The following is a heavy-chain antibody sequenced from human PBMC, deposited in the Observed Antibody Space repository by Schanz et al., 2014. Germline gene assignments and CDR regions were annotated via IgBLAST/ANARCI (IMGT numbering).Heavy chain of an antibody. CDR2: INLDGSGK. CDR3: ARENLNWEAFDI. V-gene: IGHV3-7*03. D-gene: IGHD7-27*01. Sequence: DVQLVESGGGLVQPGGSLRLSCAASGFTFTNYWMTWVRQAPGKGLEWVANINLDGSGKIYLGSVRGRFAISRDDAQNSLYLEMTSLRGEDTAVYYCARENLNWEAFDIWGQGTVVTVSS. CDR1: GFTFTNYW. J-gene: IGHJ3*02.